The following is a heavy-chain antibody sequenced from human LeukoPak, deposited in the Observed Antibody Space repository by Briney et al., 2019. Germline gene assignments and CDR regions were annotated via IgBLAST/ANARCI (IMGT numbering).Heavy chain of an antibody. CDR1: GGSVSSYY. Sequence: PSETLSLTCIVSGGSVSSYYWSWIRQPPGKGLEWIGYVYYNGLTSYNASLRSRLILSVDTARNQVSLKLTSVTAADTAVHYCTRERSTVTFDYWGQGTLVTVSS. J-gene: IGHJ4*02. D-gene: IGHD4-17*01. CDR3: TRERSTVTFDY. CDR2: VYYNGLT. V-gene: IGHV4-59*02.